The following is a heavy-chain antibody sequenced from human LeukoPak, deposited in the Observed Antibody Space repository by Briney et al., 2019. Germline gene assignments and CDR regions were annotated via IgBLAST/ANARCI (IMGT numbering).Heavy chain of an antibody. J-gene: IGHJ6*02. V-gene: IGHV1-3*01. Sequence: GASVKVSCKASGYTFTSYAMHWVRQAPGQRLEWMGWINAGNGNTKYSQKFQGRVTITRDTSASTAYMELSSLRSEDTAVYYCARYYGDQTTRNYYYGMDVWGQGTTVTVSS. CDR2: INAGNGNT. D-gene: IGHD4-17*01. CDR1: GYTFTSYA. CDR3: ARYYGDQTTRNYYYGMDV.